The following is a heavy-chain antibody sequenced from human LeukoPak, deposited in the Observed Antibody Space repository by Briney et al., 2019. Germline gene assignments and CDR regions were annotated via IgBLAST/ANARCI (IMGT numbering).Heavy chain of an antibody. J-gene: IGHJ6*02. CDR3: ARGPKTDIVVVPAAIVYYYYGMDV. CDR2: IIPIFGTA. V-gene: IGHV1-69*01. D-gene: IGHD2-2*01. Sequence: GASVKVSCKASGGTFSSYAIGWVRQAPGQGLEWMGGIIPIFGTANYAQKFQGRVTITADESTSTAYMELSSLRSEDTAVYYCARGPKTDIVVVPAAIVYYYYGMDVWGQGTTVTVSS. CDR1: GGTFSSYA.